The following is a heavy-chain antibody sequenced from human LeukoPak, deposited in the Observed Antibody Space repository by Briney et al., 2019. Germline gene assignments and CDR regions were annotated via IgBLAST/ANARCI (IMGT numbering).Heavy chain of an antibody. V-gene: IGHV3-21*01. J-gene: IGHJ3*02. CDR2: ISSSSSYI. D-gene: IGHD4-17*01. CDR1: GFTFSSYS. CDR3: ARPLTTVTTSAFDI. Sequence: GGSLRLSCAASGFTFSSYSVNWVRQAPGKGLEWVSSISSSSSYIYYADSVKGRFTISRDNAKNSLYLQMNSLRAEDTAVYYCARPLTTVTTSAFDIWGQGTMVTVSS.